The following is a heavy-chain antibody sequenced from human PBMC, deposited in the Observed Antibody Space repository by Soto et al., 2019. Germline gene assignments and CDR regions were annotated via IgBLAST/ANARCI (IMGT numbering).Heavy chain of an antibody. J-gene: IGHJ3*02. CDR3: ARDFLTYYDSSGYAAFDI. V-gene: IGHV1-69*13. D-gene: IGHD3-22*01. CDR2: IIPIFGTA. CDR1: GGTFSSYA. Sequence: ASVKVSCKASGGTFSSYAISWARQAPGQWLEWMGGIIPIFGTANYAQKFQGRVTITADESTSTAYMELSSLRSEDTAVYYCARDFLTYYDSSGYAAFDIWGQGTMVTVSS.